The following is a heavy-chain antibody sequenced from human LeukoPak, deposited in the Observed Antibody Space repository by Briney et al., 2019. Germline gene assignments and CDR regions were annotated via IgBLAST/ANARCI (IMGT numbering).Heavy chain of an antibody. V-gene: IGHV2-70*11. D-gene: IGHD3-22*01. CDR3: ARSLPPGYYDSSGSDAFDI. CDR2: IDWDDDE. Sequence: SGPALGKPTQTLTLTCTFSGFSLSTSGMCVSWIRQPPGKALEWLARIDWDDDEYYSTSLKTRLTISKDTSKTQVVLTMTNMDPVDTATYYCARSLPPGYYDSSGSDAFDIWGQGTMVTVSS. CDR1: GFSLSTSGMC. J-gene: IGHJ3*02.